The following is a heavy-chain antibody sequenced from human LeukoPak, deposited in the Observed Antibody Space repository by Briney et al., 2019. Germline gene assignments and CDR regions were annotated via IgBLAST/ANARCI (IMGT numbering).Heavy chain of an antibody. CDR3: ARVRFLFDY. CDR1: GGSISSYY. CDR2: IYHSGST. Sequence: PSETLSLTCTVSGGSISSYYWSWIRQPPGKGLEWIGSIYHSGSTYYNPSLKSRVTISVDTSKNQFSLKLSSVTAADTAVYYCARVRFLFDYWGQGTLVTVSS. V-gene: IGHV4-38-2*02. J-gene: IGHJ4*02. D-gene: IGHD4-17*01.